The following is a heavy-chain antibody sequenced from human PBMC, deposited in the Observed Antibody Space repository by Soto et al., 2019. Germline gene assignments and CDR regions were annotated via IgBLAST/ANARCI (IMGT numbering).Heavy chain of an antibody. CDR2: VYHSGST. V-gene: IGHV4-4*02. J-gene: IGHJ4*02. D-gene: IGHD3-22*01. Sequence: PSETLSLTCAVSSDSISSTNWWNWIRQPPGKGLEWIGEVYHSGSTDYNPSLKSRVIISVDISKNQFSLKLFSVTAADTAMYYCARAISGGYAFYFDSWGQGTLVTVSS. CDR1: SDSISSTNW. CDR3: ARAISGGYAFYFDS.